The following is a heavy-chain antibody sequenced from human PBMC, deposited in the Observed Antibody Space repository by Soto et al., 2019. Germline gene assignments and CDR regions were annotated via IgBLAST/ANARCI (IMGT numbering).Heavy chain of an antibody. Sequence: PGGSLRLSCAISGFSVSSNYLSWVRQAPGKGLEWVSVISGSEGSTYYADSVKGRFIISRDNSKNTLYLQMKSLRAEDTAVYYCAKDLPYDYVWGSYRPIFYYYGMDVWGQGTTVTVSS. V-gene: IGHV3-23*01. CDR2: ISGSEGST. D-gene: IGHD3-16*02. CDR3: AKDLPYDYVWGSYRPIFYYYGMDV. J-gene: IGHJ6*02. CDR1: GFSVSSNY.